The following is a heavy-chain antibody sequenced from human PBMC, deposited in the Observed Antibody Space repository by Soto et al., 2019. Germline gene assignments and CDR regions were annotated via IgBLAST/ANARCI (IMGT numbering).Heavy chain of an antibody. CDR1: GFTFSSYA. D-gene: IGHD5-18*01. Sequence: GGSLRLSCAASGFTFSSYAMSWVRQAPGKGLEWVSAISGSGGSTYYADSVKGRFTISRDNSKNTLYLQMNSLRAEDTAVYYCARLPPFRNYSYGHVFLNWGQGTLVTVSS. V-gene: IGHV3-23*01. J-gene: IGHJ4*02. CDR2: ISGSGGST. CDR3: ARLPPFRNYSYGHVFLN.